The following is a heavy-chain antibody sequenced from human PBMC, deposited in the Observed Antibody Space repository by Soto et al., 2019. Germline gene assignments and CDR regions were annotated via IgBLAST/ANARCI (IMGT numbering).Heavy chain of an antibody. J-gene: IGHJ5*02. CDR2: IYYSGST. Sequence: PSETLSLTCTVSGGSISSGGYYWSWIRQHPGKGLEWIGYIYYSGSTYYNPSLKSRVTISVDTSKNQFSLKLSSVTAADTAVYYCARALSSSWYVWFDPWGQGTLVTV. V-gene: IGHV4-31*03. D-gene: IGHD6-13*01. CDR1: GGSISSGGYY. CDR3: ARALSSSWYVWFDP.